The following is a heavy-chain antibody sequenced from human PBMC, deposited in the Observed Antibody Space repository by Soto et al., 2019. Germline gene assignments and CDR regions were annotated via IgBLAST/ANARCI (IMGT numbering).Heavy chain of an antibody. D-gene: IGHD3-10*01. CDR1: GFSLSTSGVG. Sequence: QITLKESGPTLVKPTQTLTLTCNFTGFSLSTSGVGVGWIRQPPGKALEWLALIYWDDYKRYSPSLKSRLTITKDTSKNQVVLTMTNMDPVDTATYYCVHTAATMIRGYGLDVWGQGTTVTVSS. J-gene: IGHJ6*02. CDR2: IYWDDYK. V-gene: IGHV2-5*02. CDR3: VHTAATMIRGYGLDV.